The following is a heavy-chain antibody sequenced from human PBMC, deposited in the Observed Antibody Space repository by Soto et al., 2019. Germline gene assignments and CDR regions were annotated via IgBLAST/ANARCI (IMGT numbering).Heavy chain of an antibody. J-gene: IGHJ6*02. CDR2: ISDSGGST. D-gene: IGHD5-12*01. CDR1: GFTLSSYA. V-gene: IGHV3-23*01. CDR3: AKGDFFTSSPVDDYYYGMDV. Sequence: PGGSLRLSCAASGFTLSSYAMNWVRQAPGKGLEWVSGISDSGGSTYYADSVKGRFTISRDNSKNTLYLQMNSLRAEDTAVYYCAKGDFFTSSPVDDYYYGMDVWGQGTTVTVSS.